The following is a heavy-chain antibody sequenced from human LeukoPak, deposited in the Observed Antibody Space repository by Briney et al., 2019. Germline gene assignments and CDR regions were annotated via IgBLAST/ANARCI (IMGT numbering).Heavy chain of an antibody. D-gene: IGHD2-15*01. CDR3: ARVRRDIVVVVAAPPGGYYYGMDV. Sequence: PSETLSLTCAVSGGSISSSNWWSWVRQPPGKGLEWIGEIYHSGSTNYNPSLKSRVTISVDKSKSQFSLKLSSVTAADTAVYYCARVRRDIVVVVAAPPGGYYYGMDVWGQGTTVTVSS. V-gene: IGHV4-4*02. CDR1: GGSISSSNW. J-gene: IGHJ6*02. CDR2: IYHSGST.